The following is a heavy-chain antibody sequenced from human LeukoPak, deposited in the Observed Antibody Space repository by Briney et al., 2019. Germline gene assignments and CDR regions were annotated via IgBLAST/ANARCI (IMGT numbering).Heavy chain of an antibody. CDR1: GYTLTELS. CDR2: FDPEDGET. V-gene: IGHV1-24*01. Sequence: ASVKVSCKVSGYTLTELSMHWVRQAPGKGLEWMGGFDPEDGETIYAQKFQGRVTMTGDTSTDTAYMELSSLRSEDTAVYYCATVSVEMATELDYWGQGTLVTVSS. D-gene: IGHD5-24*01. J-gene: IGHJ4*02. CDR3: ATVSVEMATELDY.